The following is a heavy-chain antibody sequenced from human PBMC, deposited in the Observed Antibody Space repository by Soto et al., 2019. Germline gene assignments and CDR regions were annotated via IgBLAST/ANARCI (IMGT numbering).Heavy chain of an antibody. CDR3: VTGRWLQPLDY. J-gene: IGHJ4*02. D-gene: IGHD6-19*01. Sequence: QVHLEESGGGVVQPGGSLRLSCVASGFDFRGDLMHWVRQAPGKGLEWVAYVWYDGSNKMYAASVQGRFTISRDNSKNTLYLKMNSLSDDDAAVYYCVTGRWLQPLDYWGQGTLVTVSS. CDR1: GFDFRGDL. V-gene: IGHV3-30*02. CDR2: VWYDGSNK.